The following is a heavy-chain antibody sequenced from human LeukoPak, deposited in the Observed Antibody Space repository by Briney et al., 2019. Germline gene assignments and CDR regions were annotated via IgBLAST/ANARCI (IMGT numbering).Heavy chain of an antibody. J-gene: IGHJ4*02. Sequence: GGSLRLSCAASGFTFSSYAMSWVRQAPGKGLEWVSAISGSGGSTYYADTVKGRFTISRDNSKNTLYLQMNSLRAEDTAVYYCSKRHIVLMVYATAGTWDYWGQGTLVTVSS. V-gene: IGHV3-23*01. D-gene: IGHD2-8*01. CDR3: SKRHIVLMVYATAGTWDY. CDR2: ISGSGGST. CDR1: GFTFSSYA.